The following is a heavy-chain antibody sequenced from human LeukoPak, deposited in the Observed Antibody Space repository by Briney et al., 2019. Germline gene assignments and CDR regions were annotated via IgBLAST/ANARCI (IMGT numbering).Heavy chain of an antibody. CDR1: GGSISSSSYY. D-gene: IGHD5-12*01. CDR3: ARGGYATRQGFDY. V-gene: IGHV4-39*07. J-gene: IGHJ4*02. Sequence: PSETLPLTCTVSGGSISSSSYYWGWIRQPPGKGLEWIGSIYYSGSTYYNPSLKSRVTISVDTSKNQFSLKLSSVTAADTAVYYCARGGYATRQGFDYWGQGTLVTVSS. CDR2: IYYSGST.